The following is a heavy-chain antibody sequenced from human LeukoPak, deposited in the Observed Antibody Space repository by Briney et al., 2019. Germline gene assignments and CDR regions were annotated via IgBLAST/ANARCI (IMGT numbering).Heavy chain of an antibody. CDR2: IYTSGST. V-gene: IGHV4-4*07. CDR1: GGSISSYY. CDR3: AREPVRRYCSSTSCYRYNWFDP. J-gene: IGHJ5*02. Sequence: SETLSLTCTVSGGSISSYYWSWIRQPAGKGLEWIGRIYTSGSTNYNPSLKSRVTMSVDTSKNQFSLKLSSVTAADTAVYYCAREPVRRYCSSTSCYRYNWFDPWGQGTLVTVSS. D-gene: IGHD2-2*01.